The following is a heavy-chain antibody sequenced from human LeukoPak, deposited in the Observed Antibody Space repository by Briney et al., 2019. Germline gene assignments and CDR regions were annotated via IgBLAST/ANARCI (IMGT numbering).Heavy chain of an antibody. CDR3: AKSPRSKTIFGVVLYYFDY. V-gene: IGHV3-23*01. CDR2: ISGSGGST. D-gene: IGHD3-3*01. CDR1: GFTFSSYA. Sequence: QPGGSLRLSCAASGFTFSSYAMSWVRQAPGKGLEWVSAISGSGGSTYYADSVKGRFTVSRDNSKNTLYLQMNSLRAEDTAVYYCAKSPRSKTIFGVVLYYFDYWGQGTLVTVSS. J-gene: IGHJ4*02.